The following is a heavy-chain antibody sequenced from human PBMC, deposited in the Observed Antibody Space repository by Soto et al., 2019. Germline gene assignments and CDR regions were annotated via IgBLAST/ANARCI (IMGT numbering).Heavy chain of an antibody. CDR2: ISYDGSNK. CDR3: ARDQVVPAARRAMDV. Sequence: GGSLRLSCAASGFTFSSYAMHWVRQAPGKGLEWVAVISYDGSNKYYADSVKGRFTISRDNSKNTLYLQMNRLRAEDTAVCYCARDQVVPAARRAMDVWGQGTTVTVSS. D-gene: IGHD2-2*01. J-gene: IGHJ6*02. V-gene: IGHV3-30-3*01. CDR1: GFTFSSYA.